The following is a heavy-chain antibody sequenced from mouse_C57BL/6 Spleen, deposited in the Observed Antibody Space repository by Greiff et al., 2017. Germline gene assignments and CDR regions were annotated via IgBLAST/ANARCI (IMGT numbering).Heavy chain of an antibody. J-gene: IGHJ4*01. CDR3: ARGDDGYSYAMDY. CDR2: ISYSGST. V-gene: IGHV3-1*01. D-gene: IGHD2-3*01. CDR1: GYSITSGYD. Sequence: VQLKESGPGMVKPSQSLSLTCTVTGYSITSGYDWHWIRHFPGNKLEWMGYISYSGSTNYNPSLKSRISITHDTSKNHFFLKLNSVTTEDTATYYCARGDDGYSYAMDYWGQGTSVTVSS.